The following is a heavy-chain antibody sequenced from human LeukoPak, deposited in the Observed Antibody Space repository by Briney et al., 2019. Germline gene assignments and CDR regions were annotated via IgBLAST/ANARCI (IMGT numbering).Heavy chain of an antibody. CDR2: IYYSGST. J-gene: IGHJ6*03. V-gene: IGHV4-59*01. D-gene: IGHD5-18*01. Sequence: SETLSLTCTVSGGSFSSYYWSWIRQPPGKGLEWIGYIYYSGSTDYNPSLKSRVTISVETSKNQFSLNLSSVTAADTAVYYCARTTEGGYTYGYFYYYYMDVWGKGTTVTISS. CDR3: ARTTEGGYTYGYFYYYYMDV. CDR1: GGSFSSYY.